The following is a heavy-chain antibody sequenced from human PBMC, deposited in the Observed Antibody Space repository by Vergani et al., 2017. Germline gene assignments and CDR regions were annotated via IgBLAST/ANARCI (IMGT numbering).Heavy chain of an antibody. V-gene: IGHV4-61*05. Sequence: QLQLQESGPGLVKPSETLSLTCTVSGGSISSSSYYWGWIRQPPGKGLEWIGYIYYSGSTNYNPSLKSRVTISVDTSKNQFSLKLSSVTAADTAVYYCARAVAGTGGAFDIWGQGTMVTVSS. J-gene: IGHJ3*02. D-gene: IGHD6-19*01. CDR2: IYYSGST. CDR1: GGSISSSSYY. CDR3: ARAVAGTGGAFDI.